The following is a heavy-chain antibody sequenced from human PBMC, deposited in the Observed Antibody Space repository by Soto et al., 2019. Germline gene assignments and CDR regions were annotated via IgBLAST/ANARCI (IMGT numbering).Heavy chain of an antibody. CDR2: VDWDGDK. Sequence: SGPTVVNPTQTLTLTCTFSGFSLRTSGMCVSWIRQPPGKALEWLALVDWDGDKYYNTSLKTRLTISRDTSKNQVVLTMTNMDPVDTATYYCARRAAYSSSYFFDYWGQGSLVTVSS. CDR1: GFSLRTSGMC. D-gene: IGHD6-6*01. V-gene: IGHV2-70*12. CDR3: ARRAAYSSSYFFDY. J-gene: IGHJ4*02.